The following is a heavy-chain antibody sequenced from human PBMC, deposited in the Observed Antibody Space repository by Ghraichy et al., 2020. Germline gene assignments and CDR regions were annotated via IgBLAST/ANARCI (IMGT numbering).Heavy chain of an antibody. D-gene: IGHD3-16*01. Sequence: SQTLSLTFTVSGDSISSRNFYWGWVRQPPGKGLEWIGSFYSSGTTYYIPSLRSRATISVDTSSNHFSLRLTSVTAADTAVYYCARLALGEFPFDSWGQGTLVTVSS. J-gene: IGHJ4*02. CDR1: GDSISSRNFY. CDR2: FYSSGTT. CDR3: ARLALGEFPFDS. V-gene: IGHV4-39*01.